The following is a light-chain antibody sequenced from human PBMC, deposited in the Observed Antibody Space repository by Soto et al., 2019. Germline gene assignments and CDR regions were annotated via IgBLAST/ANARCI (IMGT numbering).Light chain of an antibody. CDR1: QSVSSN. Sequence: VMTQSPSTLSVSPGARATLSCRASQSVSSNLAWYQQKPGPAPSLLIYGASTRATGIPARLSGSGSGTDFTLTISRLEPEYFAVDDCQQYGGSRTFGQGTKVDIK. V-gene: IGKV3-15*01. CDR3: QQYGGSRT. J-gene: IGKJ1*01. CDR2: GAS.